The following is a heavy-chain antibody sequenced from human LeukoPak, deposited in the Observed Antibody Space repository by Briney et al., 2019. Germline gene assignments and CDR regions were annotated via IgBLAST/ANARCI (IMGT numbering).Heavy chain of an antibody. D-gene: IGHD3-16*01. CDR1: GGSISSGSYY. Sequence: SQTLSLTCTVSGGSISSGSYYWSWIRQPAGKGLEWIGRIYTSGSTNYNPSLKSRVTISVEPSKNQFSLKLSSVTAADTAVYYCARDPFIPRGWVDTYWGQGTLVTVSS. J-gene: IGHJ4*02. CDR3: ARDPFIPRGWVDTY. V-gene: IGHV4-61*02. CDR2: IYTSGST.